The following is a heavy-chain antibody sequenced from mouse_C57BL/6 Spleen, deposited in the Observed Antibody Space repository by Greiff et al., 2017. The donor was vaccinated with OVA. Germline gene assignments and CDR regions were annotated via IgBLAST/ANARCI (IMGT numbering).Heavy chain of an antibody. D-gene: IGHD2-5*01. V-gene: IGHV5-16*01. CDR2: INYDGSST. CDR3: ARVDYSNYEYYAMDY. CDR1: GFTFSDYY. J-gene: IGHJ4*01. Sequence: EVMLVESEGGLVQPGSSMKLSCTASGFTFSDYYMAWVRQVPEKGLEWVANINYDGSSTYYLDSLKSRFIISRDNAKNILYLQMSSLKSEDTATYYCARVDYSNYEYYAMDYWGQGTSVTVSS.